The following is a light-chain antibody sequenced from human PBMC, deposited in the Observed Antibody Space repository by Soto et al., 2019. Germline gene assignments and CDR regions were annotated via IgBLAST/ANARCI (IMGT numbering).Light chain of an antibody. J-gene: IGLJ1*01. Sequence: SALTQSASVSGSPGQSITISCTRTSSDVGNYNYVSWYQQHPGEVPKLIIFNVNNRPSGVSNRFSGSKSGNTASLTISGLQAEDEADYYCSSFTSSTTYVFGTGTKVTVL. V-gene: IGLV2-14*01. CDR3: SSFTSSTTYV. CDR1: SSDVGNYNY. CDR2: NVN.